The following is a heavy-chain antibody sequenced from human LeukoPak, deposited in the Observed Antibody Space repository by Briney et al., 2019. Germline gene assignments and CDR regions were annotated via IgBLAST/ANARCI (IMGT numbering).Heavy chain of an antibody. V-gene: IGHV3-21*01. CDR2: ISSSSSYI. CDR3: ARDGLAAATLHWCFDL. Sequence: KPGGSLRLSWAASGFTFSSYSMNWVRQAPGKGLEWVSSISSSSSYIYYADSVKGRFTISRDNARNSLYLQMNSLRAEDTAVYYCARDGLAAATLHWCFDLWGRGTLVTVSS. CDR1: GFTFSSYS. J-gene: IGHJ2*01. D-gene: IGHD6-25*01.